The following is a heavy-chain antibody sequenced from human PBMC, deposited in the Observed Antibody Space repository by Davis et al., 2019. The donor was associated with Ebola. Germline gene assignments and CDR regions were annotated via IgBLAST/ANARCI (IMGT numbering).Heavy chain of an antibody. V-gene: IGHV1-69*06. D-gene: IGHD1-26*01. CDR2: IIPIFGTA. CDR1: GGTFSSYA. J-gene: IGHJ3*02. CDR3: ARDHGGSYYSRAFDI. Sequence: AASVQVSCKASGGTFSSYAISWVRQAPGQGLEWMGGIIPIFGTANYAQKFQGRVTITADKSTSTAYMELSSLRSEDTAVYYCARDHGGSYYSRAFDIWGQGTMVTVSS.